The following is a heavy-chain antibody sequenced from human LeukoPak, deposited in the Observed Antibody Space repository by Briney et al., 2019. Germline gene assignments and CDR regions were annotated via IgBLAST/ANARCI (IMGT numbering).Heavy chain of an antibody. D-gene: IGHD3-16*01. CDR2: IYHSGST. V-gene: IGHV4-4*02. CDR3: ARGGSSFDSPFSPYDAFDI. Sequence: SGTLSLTCAVSGGSISSSNWWSWVRQPPGKGLEWIGEIYHSGSTNYNPSLKSRVTISVDKSKNQFSLKLSSVTAADTAVYYCARGGSSFDSPFSPYDAFDIWGQGTMVTVSS. J-gene: IGHJ3*02. CDR1: GGSISSSNW.